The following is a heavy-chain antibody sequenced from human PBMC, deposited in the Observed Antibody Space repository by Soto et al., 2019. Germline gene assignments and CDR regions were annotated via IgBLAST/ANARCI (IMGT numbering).Heavy chain of an antibody. J-gene: IGHJ5*02. CDR2: IKGDGSST. V-gene: IGHV3-74*01. CDR3: AKSDWFDP. CDR1: GFTFSGYW. Sequence: PGGSLRLSCAASGFTFSGYWMHWVRQAPGKGLVWVSRIKGDGSSTSYADSVKGRFTVSRDNAKKTLYLQMNSLRAEDTAVYYCAKSDWFDPWAQGTLVTVT.